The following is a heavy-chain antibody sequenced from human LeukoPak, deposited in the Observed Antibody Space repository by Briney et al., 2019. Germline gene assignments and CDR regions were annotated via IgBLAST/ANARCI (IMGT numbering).Heavy chain of an antibody. CDR3: AKGLTYYYDSSGPDAFDI. V-gene: IGHV3-9*03. CDR2: ISWNSGSI. Sequence: GGSLRLSCAASGFTFDDYAMHWVRQAPGKGLEWVSGISWNSGSIGYADSVKGRFTISRDNAKNSLYLQMNSLRAEDMALYYCAKGLTYYYDSSGPDAFDIWGQGTMVTVSS. CDR1: GFTFDDYA. D-gene: IGHD3-22*01. J-gene: IGHJ3*02.